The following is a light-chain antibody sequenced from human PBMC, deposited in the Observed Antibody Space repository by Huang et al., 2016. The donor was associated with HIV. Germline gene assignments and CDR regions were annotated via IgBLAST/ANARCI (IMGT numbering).Light chain of an antibody. CDR3: QQRGDWPLT. Sequence: PGERATLSCRASRSTINFLAWYQQKPGQAPRLLIYDASNRATGIPARFSGSGSGTDFTLTISSLEPEDFAVYYCQQRGDWPLTFGGGTRVEI. V-gene: IGKV3-11*01. J-gene: IGKJ4*01. CDR2: DAS. CDR1: RSTINF.